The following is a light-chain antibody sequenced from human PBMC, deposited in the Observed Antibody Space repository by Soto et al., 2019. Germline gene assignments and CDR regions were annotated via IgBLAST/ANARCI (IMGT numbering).Light chain of an antibody. CDR2: SNN. CDR1: SSNIGSNT. Sequence: QSVLTQPPSASGTPGQRVTISCSGSSSNIGSNTVNWYQQLPGTAPKLLIYSNNQRPSGVPDRFSGSKSGTSASLAISGLQSEDEADYYSAAWDDGLNGFYVFGTGTKVTVL. V-gene: IGLV1-44*01. CDR3: AAWDDGLNGFYV. J-gene: IGLJ1*01.